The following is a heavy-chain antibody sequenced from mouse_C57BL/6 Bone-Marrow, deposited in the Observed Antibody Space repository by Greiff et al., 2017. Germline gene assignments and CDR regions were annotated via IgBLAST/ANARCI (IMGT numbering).Heavy chain of an antibody. V-gene: IGHV14-4*01. CDR1: GFNIKDDY. Sequence: EVKLMESGAELVRPGASVKLSCTASGFNIKDDYMHWVKQRPEQGLEWIGWIDPENGDTEYASKFQGKATITADTASNPAYLQLSSLTSEDTAVYYCTTVYCSSYFDYWGQGTTLTVSS. CDR3: TTVYCSSYFDY. CDR2: IDPENGDT. D-gene: IGHD1-1*01. J-gene: IGHJ2*01.